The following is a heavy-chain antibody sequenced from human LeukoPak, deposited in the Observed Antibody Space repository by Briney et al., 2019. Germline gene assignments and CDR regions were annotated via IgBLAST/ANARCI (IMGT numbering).Heavy chain of an antibody. CDR1: GYTFTSYD. Sequence: ASVKVSCKASGYTFTSYDINWVRRATGQGLEWMGWMNPNSGNTGYAQKFQGRVTMTRNTSISTAYMELSSLRSEDTAVYYCARGRSTVTTTYFDYWGQGTLVTVSS. J-gene: IGHJ4*02. CDR2: MNPNSGNT. CDR3: ARGRSTVTTTYFDY. V-gene: IGHV1-8*01. D-gene: IGHD4-17*01.